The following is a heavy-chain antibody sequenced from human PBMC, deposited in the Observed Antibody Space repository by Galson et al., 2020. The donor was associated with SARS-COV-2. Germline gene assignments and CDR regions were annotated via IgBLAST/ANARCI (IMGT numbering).Heavy chain of an antibody. Sequence: GGSLRLSCAVSGSTFNIYSMNWVRQAPGKGLEWVASISSNSDYIYYADSLKGRCTISRDNAKNSLFLQMNSLTVEDTAVYFCARDASWAMFGMDVWGQGATVTVSS. D-gene: IGHD1-26*01. CDR1: GSTFNIYS. J-gene: IGHJ6*02. V-gene: IGHV3-21*01. CDR2: ISSNSDYI. CDR3: ARDASWAMFGMDV.